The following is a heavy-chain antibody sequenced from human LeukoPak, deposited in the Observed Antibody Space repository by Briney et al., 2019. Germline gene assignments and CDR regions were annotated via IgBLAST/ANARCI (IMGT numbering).Heavy chain of an antibody. J-gene: IGHJ4*02. Sequence: GGSLRLSCAASGFSFSSYGMYWVRQAPGKGLEWVSFLQYDGSIEYYADSVKGRFTISRDNSRNTLYLQMNSLRAEDTAIYYCAKYQGVVGSYDHWGKGALVTVSS. CDR2: LQYDGSIE. D-gene: IGHD3-10*01. CDR1: GFSFSSYG. CDR3: AKYQGVVGSYDH. V-gene: IGHV3-30*02.